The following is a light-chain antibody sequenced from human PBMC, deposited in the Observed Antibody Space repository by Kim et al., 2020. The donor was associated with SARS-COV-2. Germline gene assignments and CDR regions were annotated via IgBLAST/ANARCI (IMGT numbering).Light chain of an antibody. CDR1: QSISSR. CDR2: KAS. Sequence: DIQMTQSPSTLSASVGDRVTITCRASQSISSREAWYQQKPGKAPKLLMYKASNLEVGVPSRFSGSGSGSEFTLTISSLQPDDFAIYHCQHYNSDPYTFGQGTKLEIK. CDR3: QHYNSDPYT. V-gene: IGKV1-5*03. J-gene: IGKJ2*01.